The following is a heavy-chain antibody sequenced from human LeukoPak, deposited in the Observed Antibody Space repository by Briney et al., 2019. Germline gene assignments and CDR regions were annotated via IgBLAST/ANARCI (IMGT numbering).Heavy chain of an antibody. CDR3: AKDHYYGSGSRISNWFDP. CDR2: VNSDGSET. V-gene: IGHV3-74*01. Sequence: GGSLRLSCAASGFTFSNYWMHWVRQAPGKGLVWVSRVNSDGSETIYADSVKGRCTISRDNAKNSLYLQMNSLRAEDTALYYCAKDHYYGSGSRISNWFDPWGQGTLVTVSS. D-gene: IGHD3-10*01. J-gene: IGHJ5*02. CDR1: GFTFSNYW.